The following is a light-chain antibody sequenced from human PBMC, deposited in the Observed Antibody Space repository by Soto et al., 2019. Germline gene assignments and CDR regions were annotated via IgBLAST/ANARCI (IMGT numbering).Light chain of an antibody. V-gene: IGLV2-14*01. J-gene: IGLJ1*01. CDR2: DVS. CDR3: SSYTTSNTRQIV. CDR1: SSDVGGYNY. Sequence: QSVLTQPASVSGSPGQSITNSCTGTSSDVGGYNYVSWYQQHPGKAPKFMIYDVSNRPSGVSNRFSGSKSGNTASLTISGLQAEDEADYYCSSYTTSNTRQIVFGTGTKATVL.